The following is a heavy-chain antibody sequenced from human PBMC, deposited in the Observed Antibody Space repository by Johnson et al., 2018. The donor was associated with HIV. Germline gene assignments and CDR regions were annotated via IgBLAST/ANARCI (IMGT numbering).Heavy chain of an antibody. CDR3: TKFVGYCSGGSCYTPGDV. Sequence: VQLVESGGGLVQPGGSLTLSCAASGFTFSGSAMHWVHQASGNGLEWVGHIKTKGDTYATAYAASVKGRFTISRDDSKNTAFLQMSSLQTEDTATYYCTKFVGYCSGGSCYTPGDVWGQGTMVTVS. J-gene: IGHJ3*01. CDR2: IKTKGDTYAT. CDR1: GFTFSGSA. V-gene: IGHV3-73*02. D-gene: IGHD2-15*01.